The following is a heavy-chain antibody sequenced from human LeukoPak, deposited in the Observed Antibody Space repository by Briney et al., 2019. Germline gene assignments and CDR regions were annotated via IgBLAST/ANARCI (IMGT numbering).Heavy chain of an antibody. CDR2: INSDGSST. CDR3: AELGITMIGGV. CDR1: GFTFSTYW. V-gene: IGHV3-74*01. Sequence: HPGGSLRLSCAASGFTFSTYWMNWVRQPPGKGLVWVSRINSDGSSTTYADSVIGRFTISRDNAKNSLYLQMNSLRAEDTAVYYCAELGITMIGGVWGKGTTVTISS. D-gene: IGHD3-10*02. J-gene: IGHJ6*04.